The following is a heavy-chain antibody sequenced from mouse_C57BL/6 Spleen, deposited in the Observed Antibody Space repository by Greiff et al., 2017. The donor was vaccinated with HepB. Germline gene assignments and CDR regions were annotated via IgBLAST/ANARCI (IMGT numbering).Heavy chain of an antibody. CDR3: ARVTGTHY. CDR1: GYTFTSYW. V-gene: IGHV1-59*01. J-gene: IGHJ2*01. D-gene: IGHD4-1*01. CDR2: IDPSDSYT. Sequence: QVQLQQPGAELVRPGTSVKLSCKASGYTFTSYWMHWVKQRPGQGLEWIGVIDPSDSYTNYNQKFKGKATLTVDTSSSTAYMQLSSLTSEDSAVYYCARVTGTHYWGQGTTLTVSS.